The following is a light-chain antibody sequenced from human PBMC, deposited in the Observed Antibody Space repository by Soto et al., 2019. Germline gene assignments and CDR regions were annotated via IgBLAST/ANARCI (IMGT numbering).Light chain of an antibody. CDR2: GNS. V-gene: IGLV1-40*01. CDR3: QSYDSSLRGRV. Sequence: QSVLTQPPSVSGAPGQRVTISCTGSSSNIGAGYDGHWYQQLPGTAPKLLIYGNSNRPSGVPDRFSGSKSGTSASLAITGLLAEDEGDYYCQSYDSSLRGRVFGGGTKLTVL. CDR1: SSNIGAGYD. J-gene: IGLJ2*01.